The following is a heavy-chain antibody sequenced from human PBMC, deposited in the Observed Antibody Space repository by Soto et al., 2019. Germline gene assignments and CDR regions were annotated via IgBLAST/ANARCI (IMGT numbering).Heavy chain of an antibody. D-gene: IGHD3-10*01. CDR2: IIPMLGMS. J-gene: IGHJ4*02. CDR1: GDTFNFYT. CDR3: ATNYGSGSTHFDY. Sequence: QVQLVQSGAEVKKPGSPVRVSCTASGDTFNFYTISWVRQVPGQGPEWMGRIIPMLGMSNYAQKSQGRVTIMADKSTSTVYMNLSGLTSEDTAVYYCATNYGSGSTHFDYWGQGTLVTVSS. V-gene: IGHV1-69*02.